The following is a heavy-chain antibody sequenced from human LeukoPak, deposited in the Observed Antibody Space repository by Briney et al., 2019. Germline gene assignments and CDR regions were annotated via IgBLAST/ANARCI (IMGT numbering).Heavy chain of an antibody. Sequence: KPSETLSLTCTVSGGSITSFYWSWVRQPPGQGLEWIGHISYTGSTNYNPSLKSRVTISVDTPKNQFSLKLSSVTAADTAVYYCARAGPPRSNIVLAGRRQYYFDYWGRGTLVSVSS. J-gene: IGHJ4*02. V-gene: IGHV4-59*01. D-gene: IGHD2/OR15-2a*01. CDR2: ISYTGST. CDR1: GGSITSFY. CDR3: ARAGPPRSNIVLAGRRQYYFDY.